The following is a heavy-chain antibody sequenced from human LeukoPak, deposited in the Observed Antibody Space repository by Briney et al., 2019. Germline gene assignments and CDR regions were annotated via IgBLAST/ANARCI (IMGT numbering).Heavy chain of an antibody. CDR2: ISYDGSNK. D-gene: IGHD6-19*01. Sequence: GGSLRLSCAASGFTFSSYAMHWVRQAPGKGLEWVAVISYDGSNKYYADSVKGRFTIPRDNSKNTLHLQMNSLRAEDTAVYYCARDHATIAVAGIEAYWGQGTLVTVSS. CDR1: GFTFSSYA. V-gene: IGHV3-30*04. J-gene: IGHJ4*02. CDR3: ARDHATIAVAGIEAY.